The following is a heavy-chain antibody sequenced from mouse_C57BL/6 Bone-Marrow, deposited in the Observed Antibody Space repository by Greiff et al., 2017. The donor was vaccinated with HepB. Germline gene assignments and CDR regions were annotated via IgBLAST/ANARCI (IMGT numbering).Heavy chain of an antibody. CDR1: GFNIKDDY. D-gene: IGHD1-1*01. V-gene: IGHV14-4*01. J-gene: IGHJ3*01. Sequence: EVQLQQSGAELVWPGASVKLSCTASGFNIKDDYMHWVKQRPEQGLEWIGWIDPENGDTEYASKFQGKATITADTSSNTAYLQLSSLTSEDTAVYYCTAPSYGSSYGAYWGQGTLVTVSA. CDR2: IDPENGDT. CDR3: TAPSYGSSYGAY.